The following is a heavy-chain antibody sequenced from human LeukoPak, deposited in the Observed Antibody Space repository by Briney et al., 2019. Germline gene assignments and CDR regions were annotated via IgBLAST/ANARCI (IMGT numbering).Heavy chain of an antibody. Sequence: EASVKVSCKASGYTFTSYGISWVRQAPGQGLEWMGWISAYNGNTNYAQKLQGRVTMTTDTSTSTAYMELRSLRSDDTAVYYCAREQAVGATTWFFESWEQNNWFDPWGQGTLVTVSS. CDR1: GYTFTSYG. CDR2: ISAYNGNT. D-gene: IGHD1-26*01. CDR3: AREQAVGATTWFFESWEQNNWFDP. J-gene: IGHJ5*02. V-gene: IGHV1-18*01.